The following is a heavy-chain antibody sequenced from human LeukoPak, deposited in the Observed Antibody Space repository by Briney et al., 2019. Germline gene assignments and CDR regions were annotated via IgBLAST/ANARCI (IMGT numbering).Heavy chain of an antibody. J-gene: IGHJ2*01. V-gene: IGHV1-24*01. D-gene: IGHD3-3*01. CDR2: FDPEDGET. CDR1: GYTLTELS. CDR3: ATDRVGFWSGQGYFDL. Sequence: ASVKVSCKVSGYTLTELSMHWVRQAPGKGLEWMGGFDPEDGETIYAQKFQGRVTMTKDTSTDTAYMELSSLRSEDTAVYYCATDRVGFWSGQGYFDLWGRGTLVTVSS.